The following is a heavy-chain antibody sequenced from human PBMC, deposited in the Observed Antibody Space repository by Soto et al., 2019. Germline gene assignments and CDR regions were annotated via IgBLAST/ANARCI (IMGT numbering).Heavy chain of an antibody. CDR1: GGSISSYY. CDR3: ARGHTRGYSYGRDWFDP. D-gene: IGHD5-18*01. Sequence: PSETLSLTCTVSGGSISSYYWSWIRQPAGKGLEWIGRIYTSGSTNYNPSLKSRVTMSVDTSKNQSSLKLSSVTAADTAVYYCARGHTRGYSYGRDWFDPWGQGTLVTVSS. V-gene: IGHV4-4*07. CDR2: IYTSGST. J-gene: IGHJ5*02.